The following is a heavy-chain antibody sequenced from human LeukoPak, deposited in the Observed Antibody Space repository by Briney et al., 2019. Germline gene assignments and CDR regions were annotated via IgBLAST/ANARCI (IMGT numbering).Heavy chain of an antibody. Sequence: GGSLRLSCAASGFTFSSHAMSWVRQAPGRGLEWVSSIDISGSNACYADSVKGRFTISRDNSRNTLYLQMDSLRAEDSAIYYCAKELRPNDYWGQGTLVTVPS. D-gene: IGHD4-17*01. V-gene: IGHV3-23*01. CDR1: GFTFSSHA. J-gene: IGHJ4*02. CDR2: IDISGSNA. CDR3: AKELRPNDY.